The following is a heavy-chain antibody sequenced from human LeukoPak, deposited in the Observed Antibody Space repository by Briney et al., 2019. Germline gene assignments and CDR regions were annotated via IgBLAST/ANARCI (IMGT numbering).Heavy chain of an antibody. CDR3: ASPGSNYGVDFDY. CDR2: IIPILGIA. J-gene: IGHJ4*02. Sequence: EASVKVSCKASGGTFSSYAISWVRQAPGQGLEWMGRIIPILGIANYAQKFQGRVTITADKSTSTAYMELSSLRSEDTAVYYCASPGSNYGVDFDYWGQETLVTVSS. D-gene: IGHD4/OR15-4a*01. V-gene: IGHV1-69*04. CDR1: GGTFSSYA.